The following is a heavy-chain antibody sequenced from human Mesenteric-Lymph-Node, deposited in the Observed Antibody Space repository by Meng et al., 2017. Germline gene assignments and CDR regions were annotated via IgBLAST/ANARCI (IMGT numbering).Heavy chain of an antibody. V-gene: IGHV1-46*01. D-gene: IGHD2-21*01. CDR1: GYTFTNYF. Sequence: ASVKVSCKASGYTFTNYFIHWLRQAPGQGLEWMGYINPSGGGPGDAQKFRGRVTVTRDASTSTVSMGLRSLTSEDTAIYYCARGVQLWLVFDYWGQGTLVTVSS. CDR2: INPSGGGP. CDR3: ARGVQLWLVFDY. J-gene: IGHJ4*02.